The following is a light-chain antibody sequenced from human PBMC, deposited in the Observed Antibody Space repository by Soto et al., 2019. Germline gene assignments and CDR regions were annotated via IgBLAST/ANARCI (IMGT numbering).Light chain of an antibody. CDR1: QSLLQTNGYNY. J-gene: IGKJ1*01. V-gene: IGKV2-28*01. CDR3: MQALQTPWA. CDR2: LGS. Sequence: DIVMTQSPLSLPVTPGEPASISCRSSQSLLQTNGYNYLDWYLQKPGQSPQLLIYLGSNRASGVPDRFSGSGSGTDFTLKISRVEAEDVGVYYCMQALQTPWAFGQGTKVKIK.